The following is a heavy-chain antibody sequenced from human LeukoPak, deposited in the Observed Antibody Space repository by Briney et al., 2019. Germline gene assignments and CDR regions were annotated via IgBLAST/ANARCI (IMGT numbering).Heavy chain of an antibody. CDR1: GYTFTGYY. CDR2: INPNSGGT. Sequence: GASVKVSCKASGYTFTGYYMHWVRQAPGQGLEWMGWINPNSGGTNYARKFQGRVTMTGDTSISTAYMELSSLRSDDTAVYYCARLYSGYGNYYYYMDVWGKGTTVTVSS. V-gene: IGHV1-2*02. CDR3: ARLYSGYGNYYYYMDV. J-gene: IGHJ6*03. D-gene: IGHD5-12*01.